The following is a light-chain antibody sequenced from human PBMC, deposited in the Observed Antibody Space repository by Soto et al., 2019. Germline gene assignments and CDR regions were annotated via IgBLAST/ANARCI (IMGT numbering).Light chain of an antibody. CDR3: QQYNNWPIT. Sequence: EIGMTQSPATLSVSPGERATLSCRASQSVLSKLAWYQQKPGQAPRLLIYGAFTRATDIPGRFSGSGSGTEFTLTISSLQSEDFAGYYCQQYNNWPITFGQGTRLEIK. J-gene: IGKJ5*01. CDR1: QSVLSK. CDR2: GAF. V-gene: IGKV3-15*01.